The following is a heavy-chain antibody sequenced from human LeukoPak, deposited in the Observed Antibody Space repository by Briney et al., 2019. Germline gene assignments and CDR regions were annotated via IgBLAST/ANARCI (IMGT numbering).Heavy chain of an antibody. Sequence: GGSLRLSCAASGFTFSSYGMHWVRQAPGKGLEWAAFIRYDGSNKYYADSVKGRFTISRDNSKNTLYLQMNSLRAEDTAVYYCAKDPKPGIAVAGTDYYFDYWGQGSLVTVSS. CDR1: GFTFSSYG. D-gene: IGHD6-19*01. J-gene: IGHJ4*02. CDR2: IRYDGSNK. V-gene: IGHV3-30*02. CDR3: AKDPKPGIAVAGTDYYFDY.